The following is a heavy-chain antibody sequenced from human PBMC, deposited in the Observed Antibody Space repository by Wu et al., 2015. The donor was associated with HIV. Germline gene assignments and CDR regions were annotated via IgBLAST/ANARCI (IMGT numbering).Heavy chain of an antibody. V-gene: IGHV1-46*01. CDR3: AAATRGHTSSDY. CDR1: GYTFTDYF. D-gene: IGHD2-15*01. J-gene: IGHJ4*02. Sequence: QVQLVQSGAEVKKPGASVKVSCKTSGYTFTDYFMHWIRQAPGQGLEWMGIINPSGGLTTYAQKFQGRVTMTRDTSTSTVYMELSSLRSEDTAVYYCAAATRGHTSSDYWGQGNPGHRL. CDR2: INPSGGLT.